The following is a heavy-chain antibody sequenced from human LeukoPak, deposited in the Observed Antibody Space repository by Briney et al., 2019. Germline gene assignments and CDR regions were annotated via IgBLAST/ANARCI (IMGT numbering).Heavy chain of an antibody. D-gene: IGHD2-2*01. CDR3: VSFYETY. CDR2: INSDGSWT. CDR1: GNYW. J-gene: IGHJ4*02. Sequence: GGSLRLSCAASGNYWMHWVRQAPGKGLVWVSHINSDGSWTGYADSVKGRFTISKDNAKNMVYLHTNSLRVDDTAVYYCVSFYETYWGRGTLVTVSS. V-gene: IGHV3-74*01.